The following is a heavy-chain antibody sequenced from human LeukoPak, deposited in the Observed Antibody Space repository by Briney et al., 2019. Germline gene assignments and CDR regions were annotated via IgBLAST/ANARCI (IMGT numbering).Heavy chain of an antibody. Sequence: XXXGYXLSXGYYWGGSRPPPGKGLEWIGSIYHSGSTYYNPSLKRRVTISVDTSKNQFSLKLSSVTAADTAVYYCARVKYSSGWYFDYWGQGTLVTVSS. CDR2: IYHSGST. D-gene: IGHD6-19*01. V-gene: IGHV4-38-2*01. J-gene: IGHJ4*02. CDR3: ARVKYSSGWYFDY. CDR1: GYXLSXGYY.